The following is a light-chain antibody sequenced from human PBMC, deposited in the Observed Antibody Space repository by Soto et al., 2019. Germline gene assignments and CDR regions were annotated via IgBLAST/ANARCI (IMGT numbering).Light chain of an antibody. J-gene: IGKJ5*01. CDR3: QQYGSSPLIT. CDR2: DAS. Sequence: LTPSPGTLSLSPGERATLSCRASQSVSNNYLAWYQQKPGQAPRLLIYDASRRATGIPDRFSGSGSGTDFTLTISRLEPEDFAVYYCQQYGSSPLITFGQGTRLEIK. V-gene: IGKV3-20*01. CDR1: QSVSNNY.